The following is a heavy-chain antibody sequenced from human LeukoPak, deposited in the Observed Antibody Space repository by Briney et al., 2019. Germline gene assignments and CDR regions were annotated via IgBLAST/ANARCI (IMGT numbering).Heavy chain of an antibody. D-gene: IGHD3-10*01. J-gene: IGHJ4*02. V-gene: IGHV3-48*02. Sequence: GGSLRLSCAASGFTFSSYSMNWVRQAPGKGLEWVSYISSSSSTIYDADSVKGRFTISRDNAKNSLYLQMNSLRDEDTAVYYCARAQPGFGEFPLYYWGQGTLVTVSS. CDR1: GFTFSSYS. CDR3: ARAQPGFGEFPLYY. CDR2: ISSSSSTI.